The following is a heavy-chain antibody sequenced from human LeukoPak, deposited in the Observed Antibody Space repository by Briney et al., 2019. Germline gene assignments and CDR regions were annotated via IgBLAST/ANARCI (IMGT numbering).Heavy chain of an antibody. J-gene: IGHJ6*02. V-gene: IGHV1-8*01. CDR3: ARQSRAYYHYYYGMDV. CDR2: MNPNGGNA. Sequence: ASVKVSCKASGYTFTSYDINWVRQATGQGLEWMGWMNPNGGNAGYAQQFQRRVTMTRHTSISTAYMELSSLKSEDTAVYYCARQSRAYYHYYYGMDVWGQATTVTVCS. CDR1: GYTFTSYD.